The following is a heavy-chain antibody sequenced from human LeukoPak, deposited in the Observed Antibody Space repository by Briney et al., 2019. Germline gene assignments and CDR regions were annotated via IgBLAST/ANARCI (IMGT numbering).Heavy chain of an antibody. V-gene: IGHV1-69*13. CDR3: ARGDFGDYFLDY. J-gene: IGHJ4*02. Sequence: PSVKVSCKASGGTSSSYAISWVRQAPGQGLEWMGGIIPIFGTANYAQKFQGRVTITADESTSTAYMELSSLRSEDTAVYYCARGDFGDYFLDYWGQGTLVTVSS. D-gene: IGHD4-17*01. CDR1: GGTSSSYA. CDR2: IIPIFGTA.